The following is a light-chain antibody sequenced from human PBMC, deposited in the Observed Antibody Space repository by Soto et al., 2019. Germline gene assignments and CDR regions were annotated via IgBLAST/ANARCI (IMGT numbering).Light chain of an antibody. V-gene: IGKV3-20*01. CDR2: DTS. Sequence: PGERATLSCRTSQSVSSSYLAWYQQKPGQAPRLLIYDTSDRATGIPDRFSASGSGTDFTLTISRLEPEDFAVYYCQHYGTSALFGPGTKVDIK. CDR3: QHYGTSAL. CDR1: QSVSSSY. J-gene: IGKJ3*01.